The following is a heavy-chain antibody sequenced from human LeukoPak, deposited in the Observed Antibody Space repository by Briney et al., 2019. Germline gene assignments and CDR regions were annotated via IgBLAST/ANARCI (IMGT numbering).Heavy chain of an antibody. V-gene: IGHV3-23*01. CDR2: ISGSGGST. D-gene: IGHD3-22*01. CDR1: GFTFSSYA. CDR3: ARGLARPPTNYYDSSGATFDP. J-gene: IGHJ5*02. Sequence: GGSLRLSCAASGFTFSSYAMSWVRQAPGKGLEWVSAISGSGGSTYYADSVKGRFTISRDNSKNTLYLQMNSLRAEDTAVYYCARGLARPPTNYYDSSGATFDPWGQGTLVTVSS.